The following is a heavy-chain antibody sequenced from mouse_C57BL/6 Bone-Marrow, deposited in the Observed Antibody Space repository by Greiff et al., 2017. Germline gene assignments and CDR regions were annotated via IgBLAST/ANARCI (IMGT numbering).Heavy chain of an antibody. CDR3: TRPSVITTFSNWYFDV. Sequence: EVKLVESGGGLVQPGGSMKLSCAASGFTFSDAWMDWVRQSPEKGLEWVAEIRNKANNHATYYAESVKGRFTISRDDSKSSVYLQMNSLRAEDTGIYYCTRPSVITTFSNWYFDVWGTGTTVTVSS. J-gene: IGHJ1*03. D-gene: IGHD2-4*01. CDR2: IRNKANNHAT. V-gene: IGHV6-6*01. CDR1: GFTFSDAW.